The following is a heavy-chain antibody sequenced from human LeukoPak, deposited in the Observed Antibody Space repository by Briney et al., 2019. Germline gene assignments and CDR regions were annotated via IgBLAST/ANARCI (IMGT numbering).Heavy chain of an antibody. J-gene: IGHJ6*02. CDR2: INWNGGST. Sequence: PGGSLRLSCAASEFTFDDYGMSWVRQVPGKGLEWVSGINWNGGSTGYADSVKGRFTISRDNAKNSLYLQMNSLRAEDTAFYYCAREGYCSTTSCAYGMDVWGQGTTVTVSS. V-gene: IGHV3-20*04. CDR1: EFTFDDYG. D-gene: IGHD2-2*01. CDR3: AREGYCSTTSCAYGMDV.